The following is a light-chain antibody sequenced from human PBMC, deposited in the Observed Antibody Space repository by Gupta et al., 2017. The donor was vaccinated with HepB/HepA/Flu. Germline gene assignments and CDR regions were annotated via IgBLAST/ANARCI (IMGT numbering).Light chain of an antibody. J-gene: IGLJ3*02. CDR1: SGSIASNY. Sequence: FMLPQPHSVSESPGKTVTISCTRSSGSIASNYVQWYQQRPGSAPTTVIYEDNQRPSGVPDRFSGSIDSSSNSASLTISGLKTEDEDDYYCQSYDSSNWVFGGGTKLTVL. CDR2: EDN. CDR3: QSYDSSNWV. V-gene: IGLV6-57*03.